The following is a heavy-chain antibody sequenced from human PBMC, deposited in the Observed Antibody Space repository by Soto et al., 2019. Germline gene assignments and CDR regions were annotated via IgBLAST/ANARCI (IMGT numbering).Heavy chain of an antibody. J-gene: IGHJ4*02. CDR3: AKAVHTMVQGVRFRVDQ. V-gene: IGHV1-2*02. D-gene: IGHD3-10*01. Sequence: QVQLVQSGAEMKKPGASVKGSCESSGYTFTAYYIHWVRQAPGHGLEWMGWINPNGGGTKYAQQFQARVTLTRDTSINTAYMELTRLTSDDTAVYYCAKAVHTMVQGVRFRVDQWGQGTLVTVSS. CDR1: GYTFTAYY. CDR2: INPNGGGT.